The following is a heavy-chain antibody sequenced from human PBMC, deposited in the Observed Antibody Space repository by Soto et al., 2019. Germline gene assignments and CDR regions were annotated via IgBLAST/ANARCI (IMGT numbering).Heavy chain of an antibody. V-gene: IGHV3-23*01. CDR1: GFTFSSYA. CDR3: AKRESRMEYSSGWLIDY. J-gene: IGHJ4*02. CDR2: ISGSGGST. D-gene: IGHD6-19*01. Sequence: GGSLRLSCAASGFTFSSYAMSWVRQAPGKGLEWVSAISGSGGSTYYADSVKGRFTISRDNSKNTLYLQMNSLRAEDTAVYYCAKRESRMEYSSGWLIDYWGQGTLVTVSS.